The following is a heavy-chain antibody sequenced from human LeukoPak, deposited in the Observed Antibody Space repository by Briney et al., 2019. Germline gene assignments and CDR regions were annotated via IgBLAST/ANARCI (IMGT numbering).Heavy chain of an antibody. CDR1: GGSISSGGYS. D-gene: IGHD2-21*02. CDR2: IYHSGST. V-gene: IGHV4-30-2*01. CDR3: ARDSLMRGVTVFDY. J-gene: IGHJ4*02. Sequence: TSETLSLTCAVSGGSISSGGYSWSWIRQPPGKGLEGIGYIYHSGSTYYTPSLQSRVTISVDRSKNQFSLKLSSVTAADTAVYYCARDSLMRGVTVFDYWGQGTLVTVSS.